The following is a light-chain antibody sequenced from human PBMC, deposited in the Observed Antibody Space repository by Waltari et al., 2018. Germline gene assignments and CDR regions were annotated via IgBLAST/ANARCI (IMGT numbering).Light chain of an antibody. CDR1: QSLLHSNGYNY. V-gene: IGKV2-28*01. CDR2: LGS. CDR3: MQALQTPLT. Sequence: DIVMTQSPLSLPVTPGEPASISCRSSQSLLHSNGYNYFDWYLQKPGQSPQLLIYLGSNRACGGPDRFNGSGSGTEFTLKISRVEAEDVGVYYCMQALQTPLTFGGGTKVEIK. J-gene: IGKJ4*01.